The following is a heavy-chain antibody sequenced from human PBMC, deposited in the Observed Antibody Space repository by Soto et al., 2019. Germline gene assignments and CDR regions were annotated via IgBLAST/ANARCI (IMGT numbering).Heavy chain of an antibody. CDR1: GYTFTSYD. CDR2: MNPNSGNT. Sequence: GASVKVSCKASGYTFTSYDINWVRQATGQGLEWMGWMNPNSGNTGYAQKFQGRVTMTRNTSISTAYMELSSLRSEDTAVYYCARHPSSAAMVDNWFDPWGQGTLVTVSS. V-gene: IGHV1-8*01. CDR3: ARHPSSAAMVDNWFDP. D-gene: IGHD5-18*01. J-gene: IGHJ5*02.